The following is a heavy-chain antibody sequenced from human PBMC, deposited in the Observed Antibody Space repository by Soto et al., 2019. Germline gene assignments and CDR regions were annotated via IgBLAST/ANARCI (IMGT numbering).Heavy chain of an antibody. CDR3: ARVHCTTELCSGLYFYYALDV. Sequence: XGSLCLSCAASGFTFSDYAMHWIRQPPGKGLEWVAIISSDGKNTYYGDSVKGRFTISRDDSTSTLSLQMNGLRPEDTAVYFCARVHCTTELCSGLYFYYALDVWGQGTTVPVSS. CDR2: ISSDGKNT. J-gene: IGHJ6*02. CDR1: GFTFSDYA. D-gene: IGHD2-21*01. V-gene: IGHV3-30*01.